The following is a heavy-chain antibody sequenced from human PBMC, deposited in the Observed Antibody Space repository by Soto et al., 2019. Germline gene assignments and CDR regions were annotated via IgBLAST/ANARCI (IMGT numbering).Heavy chain of an antibody. CDR2: IILGSGNT. Sequence: LVPVACKAAGFTFPSSAWQWVRKNRRQRLEWMGWIILGSGNTNYAQKLQGRVTMTRDTSTSTAYMELSRLRSDDTAVYYCARTTIVVVPAALDDAFDIWGQGTMVTVSS. D-gene: IGHD2-2*01. CDR1: GFTFPSSA. V-gene: IGHV1-58*01. J-gene: IGHJ3*02. CDR3: ARTTIVVVPAALDDAFDI.